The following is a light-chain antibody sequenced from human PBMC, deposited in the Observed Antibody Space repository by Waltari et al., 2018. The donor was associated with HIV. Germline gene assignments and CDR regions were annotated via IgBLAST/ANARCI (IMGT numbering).Light chain of an antibody. CDR1: SSDVGGYNY. V-gene: IGLV2-14*01. J-gene: IGLJ1*01. CDR3: STFTSSSTYV. CDR2: EVS. Sequence: QSALTQPASVSGSPGQSITISCPGTSSDVGGYNYVSWYQQHPGKAPKLMIFEVSNRRSGVSKLFAGSKAGNTAALTISGRQAEDEADEYCSTFTSSSTYVFGTATKVTVL.